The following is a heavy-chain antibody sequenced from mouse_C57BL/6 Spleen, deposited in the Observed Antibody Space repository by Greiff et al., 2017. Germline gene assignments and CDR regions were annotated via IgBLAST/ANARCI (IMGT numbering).Heavy chain of an antibody. Sequence: VQLQQSGPELVKPGASVKISCKASGYAFSSSWMNWVKQRPGKGLEWIGRIYPGDGDTNYNGKFKGKATLTADKSSSTAYMQLSSLTSEDSAVYFCARSHAMDYRGQGTAVTVSS. CDR2: IYPGDGDT. V-gene: IGHV1-82*01. J-gene: IGHJ4*01. CDR3: ARSHAMDY. CDR1: GYAFSSSW.